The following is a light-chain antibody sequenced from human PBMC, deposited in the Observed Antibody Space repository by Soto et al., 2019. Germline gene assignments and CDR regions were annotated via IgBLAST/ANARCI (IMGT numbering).Light chain of an antibody. CDR3: SSYTSSSTLGV. V-gene: IGLV2-14*01. CDR2: DVS. CDR1: SSDVGGYNY. J-gene: IGLJ1*01. Sequence: QSVLTQPASVSGSPGQSITISCTGTSSDVGGYNYVSWYQQHPGKAPKLMIYDVSNRPSGVSNRFSGSKSGNTASLTISGLQAEDXADYYCSSYTSSSTLGVVGTGTKLT.